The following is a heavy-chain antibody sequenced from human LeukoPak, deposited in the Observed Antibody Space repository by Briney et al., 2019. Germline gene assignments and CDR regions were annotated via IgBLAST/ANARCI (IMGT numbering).Heavy chain of an antibody. CDR1: GGSISSSSYY. V-gene: IGHV4-39*07. J-gene: IGHJ4*02. CDR3: IVATIEEADY. D-gene: IGHD5-12*01. CDR2: IYYSGST. Sequence: PSETLSLTCTVSGGSISSSSYYWGWIRQPPGKGLEWIGSIYYSGSTYYNPSLKSRVTISVDTSKNQFSLKLSSVTAADTAVYYCIVATIEEADYWGQGTLVTVSS.